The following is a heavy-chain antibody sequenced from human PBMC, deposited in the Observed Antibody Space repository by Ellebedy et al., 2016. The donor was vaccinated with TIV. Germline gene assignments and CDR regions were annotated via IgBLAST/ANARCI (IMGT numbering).Heavy chain of an antibody. V-gene: IGHV4-30-4*01. Sequence: SETLSLXXTVSGGSISSGDYYWSWIRQPPGKGLEWIGNIYYSGSTYYNPSLKSRVTISVDTSKNQFSLRLSSVTAADTAIYYCARDWVDTSMVTLFDYWGQGTLVTVSS. CDR1: GGSISSGDYY. J-gene: IGHJ4*02. CDR2: IYYSGST. D-gene: IGHD5-18*01. CDR3: ARDWVDTSMVTLFDY.